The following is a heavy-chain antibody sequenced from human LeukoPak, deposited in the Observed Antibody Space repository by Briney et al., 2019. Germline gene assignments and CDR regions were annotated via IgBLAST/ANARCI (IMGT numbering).Heavy chain of an antibody. Sequence: PGGSLRLSCAATGFTFSSYSMNWVRQPPGKGLEWIGEINHSGSTNYNPSLKSRVTISVDTSKNQFSLKLSSVTAADTAVYYCARRVLRYFDWLRQDWFDPWGQGTLVTVSS. CDR1: GFTFSSYS. CDR3: ARRVLRYFDWLRQDWFDP. J-gene: IGHJ5*02. CDR2: INHSGST. V-gene: IGHV4-34*01. D-gene: IGHD3-9*01.